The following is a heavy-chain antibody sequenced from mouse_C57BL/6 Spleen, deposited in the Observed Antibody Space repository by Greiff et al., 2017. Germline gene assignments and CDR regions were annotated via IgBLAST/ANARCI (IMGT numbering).Heavy chain of an antibody. CDR2: INPSSGYT. J-gene: IGHJ2*01. V-gene: IGHV1-4*01. CDR3: TRWYYGSSYGDDY. CDR1: GYTFTSYT. D-gene: IGHD1-1*01. Sequence: VQLQQSGAELARPGASVKMSCTASGYTFTSYTMHWVQQRPGQGLEWIGYINPSSGYTKYNQKFKDKATLTADNSSTTAFLQLTSLTSGDSAYYYSTRWYYGSSYGDDYWGQGTTLTVSS.